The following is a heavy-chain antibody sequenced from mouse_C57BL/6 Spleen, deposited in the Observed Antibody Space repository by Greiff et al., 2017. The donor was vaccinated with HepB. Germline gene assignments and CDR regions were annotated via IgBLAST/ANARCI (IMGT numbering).Heavy chain of an antibody. CDR1: GYTFTSYW. D-gene: IGHD3-2*02. J-gene: IGHJ3*01. Sequence: VQLQQPGAELVKPGASVKLSCKASGYTFTSYWMHWVKQRPGRGLEWIGRIDPNSGGTKYNKKFKSKATLTVDKPSSTAYMQLSSLTSEDSAVYYCARGGSSGYWFAYWGQGTLVTVSA. CDR3: ARGGSSGYWFAY. CDR2: IDPNSGGT. V-gene: IGHV1-72*01.